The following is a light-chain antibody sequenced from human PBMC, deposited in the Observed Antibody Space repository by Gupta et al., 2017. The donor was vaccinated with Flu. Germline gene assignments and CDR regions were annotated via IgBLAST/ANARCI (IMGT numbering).Light chain of an antibody. CDR3: QQYGTSPLT. CDR1: QRVNGNY. CDR2: DAS. V-gene: IGKV3-20*01. J-gene: IGKJ1*01. Sequence: EIVLTQSPGTLSLSPGESATLSCRASQRVNGNYVAWYQQRPGQAPRRLIYDASSRATGIPDRFSGSGSGTDFTLTISRLEPEDFAVYYCQQYGTSPLTFGQGTKVEVK.